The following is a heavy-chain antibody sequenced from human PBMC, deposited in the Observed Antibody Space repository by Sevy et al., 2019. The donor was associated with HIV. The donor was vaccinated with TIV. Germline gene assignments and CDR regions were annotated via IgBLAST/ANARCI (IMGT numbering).Heavy chain of an antibody. CDR3: VREGGGEGGDH. CDR2: IQYDGSNK. J-gene: IGHJ4*02. D-gene: IGHD2-21*01. Sequence: GGSLRLSCAASGFSFSSYGMHWVRQAPGKGLEWMSYIQYDGSNKDYADSVKGRFTISRDNSKNTLYLQMNSLRVEDAAFFYWVREGGGEGGDHWGQGTLVTVSS. CDR1: GFSFSSYG. V-gene: IGHV3-30*02.